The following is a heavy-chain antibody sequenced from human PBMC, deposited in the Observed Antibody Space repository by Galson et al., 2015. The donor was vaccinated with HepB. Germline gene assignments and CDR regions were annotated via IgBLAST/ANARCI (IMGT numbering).Heavy chain of an antibody. CDR3: ARNWNGYYYYMDV. CDR1: GFTVSSNY. Sequence: SLRLSCAASGFTVSSNYMSWVRQAPGKGLEWVSVIYSGGSTYYADSVNGRFTISRDNSKNTLYLQMNSLRAEDTAVYYCARNWNGYYYYMDVWGKGTTVTVSS. D-gene: IGHD1-1*01. V-gene: IGHV3-53*01. CDR2: IYSGGST. J-gene: IGHJ6*03.